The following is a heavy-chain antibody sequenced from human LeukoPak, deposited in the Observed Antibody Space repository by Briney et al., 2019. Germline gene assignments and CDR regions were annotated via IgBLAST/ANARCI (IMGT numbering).Heavy chain of an antibody. Sequence: SQTLSLTCTVSGGSISSGSYYWSWIRQPAGKGLEWIGRIYTSGSTNYNPSLKSRVTISVDTSKNQFSLKLSSVTAADTAVYYCARVRSPLGDWFDPWGQGTLVTVSS. D-gene: IGHD4-17*01. CDR1: GGSISSGSYY. CDR3: ARVRSPLGDWFDP. CDR2: IYTSGST. J-gene: IGHJ5*02. V-gene: IGHV4-61*02.